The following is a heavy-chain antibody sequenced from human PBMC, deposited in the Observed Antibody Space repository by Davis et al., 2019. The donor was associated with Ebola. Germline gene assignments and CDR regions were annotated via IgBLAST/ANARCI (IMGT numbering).Heavy chain of an antibody. CDR2: IYYSGST. J-gene: IGHJ6*02. CDR1: GGSISSSSYY. Sequence: MPSETLSLTCTVSGGSISSSSYYWGWIRQPPGKGLEWIGSIYYSGSTYYNPSLKSRVTISVDTSKNQFSLKLSSVTAADTAVYYCARQYRNSIAAILAAEGGMDVWGQGTTVTVSS. V-gene: IGHV4-39*01. CDR3: ARQYRNSIAAILAAEGGMDV. D-gene: IGHD6-13*01.